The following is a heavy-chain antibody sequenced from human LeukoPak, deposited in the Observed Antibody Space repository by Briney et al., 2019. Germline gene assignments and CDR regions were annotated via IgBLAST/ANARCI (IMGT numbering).Heavy chain of an antibody. CDR2: IGGGGPTT. D-gene: IGHD6-19*01. Sequence: GGSLRLSCAASGFTFSTYAMNWVRQAPAKGLERASTIGGGGPTTDYADSVKDRFTISRDNSKNTLYLQMNSLRAEDTAVYFCARGFLGGTDQYFDSWGQGTLVTVSS. CDR3: ARGFLGGTDQYFDS. CDR1: GFTFSTYA. J-gene: IGHJ4*02. V-gene: IGHV3-23*01.